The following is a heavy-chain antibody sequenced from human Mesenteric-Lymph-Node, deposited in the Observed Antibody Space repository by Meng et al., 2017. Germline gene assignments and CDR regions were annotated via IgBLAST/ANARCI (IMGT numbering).Heavy chain of an antibody. D-gene: IGHD3-10*01. CDR1: GYTFTSYD. CDR2: MNPNSGNT. V-gene: IGHV1-8*01. Sequence: ASVKVSCKASGYTFTSYDINWVRQATGQGLEWMGWMNPNSGNTGYAQKCQGRVTMTRNTSISTAYMELSSLRSEDTAVYYCARYSSATGAPYWGQGTLVTVSS. J-gene: IGHJ4*02. CDR3: ARYSSATGAPY.